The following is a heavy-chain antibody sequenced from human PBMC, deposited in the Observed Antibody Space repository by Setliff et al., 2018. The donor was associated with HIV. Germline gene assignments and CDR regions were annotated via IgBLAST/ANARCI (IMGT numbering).Heavy chain of an antibody. Sequence: ASVKVSCKISGYTPSELSMHWVRQAPGKGLEWMVGFNPEEGKTIYAQKFQGRVTMTEDTSTDTAFMDLNNLRSEDTAAYYCAASISSRHYYGSALWGRGTLVTVSS. CDR2: FNPEEGKT. J-gene: IGHJ2*01. CDR1: GYTPSELS. D-gene: IGHD3-10*01. CDR3: AASISSRHYYGSAL. V-gene: IGHV1-24*01.